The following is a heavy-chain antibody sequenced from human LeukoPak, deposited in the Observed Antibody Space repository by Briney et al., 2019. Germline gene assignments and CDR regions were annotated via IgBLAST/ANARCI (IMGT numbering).Heavy chain of an antibody. J-gene: IGHJ6*03. CDR2: ISADNGNT. D-gene: IGHD3-9*01. V-gene: IGHV1-18*01. CDR3: ARAVYYDILTGYYNAVDYYYYYMDV. Sequence: EASVKVSCKASGYTFTSYAISWVRQAPGQGLEWMGWISADNGNTDYAQRFQGRVTMTTDTSTSTAYMELRSLRSDDTAVYYCARAVYYDILTGYYNAVDYYYYYMDVWGKGTTVTVSS. CDR1: GYTFTSYA.